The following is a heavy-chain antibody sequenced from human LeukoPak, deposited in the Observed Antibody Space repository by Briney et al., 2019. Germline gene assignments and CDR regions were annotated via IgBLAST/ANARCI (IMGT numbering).Heavy chain of an antibody. D-gene: IGHD3-9*01. V-gene: IGHV3-66*02. CDR1: GFTVSSNY. CDR3: ARDPFDRSSGY. CDR2: IYSGGST. Sequence: GGSLTLSCAASGFTVSSNYMSWVRQAPGKGLEWVSVIYSGGSTYYADSVKGRFTISRDNSKNTLYLQMNSLRAEDTAVYYCARDPFDRSSGYWGQGTLVTVSS. J-gene: IGHJ4*02.